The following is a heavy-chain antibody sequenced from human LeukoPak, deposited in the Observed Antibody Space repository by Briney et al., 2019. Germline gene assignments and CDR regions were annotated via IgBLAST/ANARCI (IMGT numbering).Heavy chain of an antibody. D-gene: IGHD3-3*01. CDR2: ISWNSGNI. Sequence: GGSLRLSCAASGFTFDDYAMHWVRQAPGKGVEWVSGISWNSGNIGYTDSVKGRFTISRDNAKNSLYLQMNSLRAEDMALYYCAKGATPKSDFWSGYYSFDYWGQGTLVTVSS. J-gene: IGHJ4*02. V-gene: IGHV3-9*03. CDR3: AKGATPKSDFWSGYYSFDY. CDR1: GFTFDDYA.